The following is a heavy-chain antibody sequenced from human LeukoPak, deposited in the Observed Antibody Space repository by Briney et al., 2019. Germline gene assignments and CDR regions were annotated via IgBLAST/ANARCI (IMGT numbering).Heavy chain of an antibody. V-gene: IGHV7-4-1*02. D-gene: IGHD2-15*01. J-gene: IGHJ4*02. CDR1: GYTFTSYA. Sequence: EASVKVSCKASGYTFTSYAMNWVRQAPGQGLEWMGWINTNTGNPTYAQGFTGRFVFSLDTSVSTAYLQISSLKAEDTAVYYCAREDIVVVVAALDYWGQGTLVTVSS. CDR2: INTNTGNP. CDR3: AREDIVVVVAALDY.